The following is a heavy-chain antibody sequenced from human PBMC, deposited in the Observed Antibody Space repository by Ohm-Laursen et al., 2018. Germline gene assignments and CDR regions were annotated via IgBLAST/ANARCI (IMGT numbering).Heavy chain of an antibody. Sequence: TLSLTCSVSGGSISSYYWSWIRQPPGKGLEWIGYIYYSGSTNYNPSLKSRVTISVDTSKNQFSLKLSSVTAADTAVYYCARGYSYGDDAFDIWGQGTMVTVSS. V-gene: IGHV4-59*01. CDR2: IYYSGST. CDR1: GGSISSYY. CDR3: ARGYSYGDDAFDI. D-gene: IGHD5-18*01. J-gene: IGHJ3*02.